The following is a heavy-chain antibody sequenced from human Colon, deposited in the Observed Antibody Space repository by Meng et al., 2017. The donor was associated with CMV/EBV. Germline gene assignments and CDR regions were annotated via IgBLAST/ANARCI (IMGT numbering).Heavy chain of an antibody. CDR2: ISGSGSAT. Sequence: GESLKISCVAPGFTFSNYEMNWVRQAPGKGLEWVSYISGSGSATNYVDSVKGRFTISRDNARNSMDLQMNSLRDEDTAMYYCVRDARDGYSGGAGYGMDVWGQGTTVTVSS. CDR3: VRDARDGYSGGAGYGMDV. D-gene: IGHD5-12*01. CDR1: GFTFSNYE. V-gene: IGHV3-48*03. J-gene: IGHJ6*02.